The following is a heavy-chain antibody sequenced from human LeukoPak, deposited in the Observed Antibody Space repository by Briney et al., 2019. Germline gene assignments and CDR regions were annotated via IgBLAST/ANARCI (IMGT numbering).Heavy chain of an antibody. J-gene: IGHJ3*02. Sequence: SVKVSCKALGGTFSSYAISWLGKAPGQGLDWMGRIIPIFGTANYAQKFQGRVTITTDESTSTAYMELSSLRSEDTAVYYCATKRHPGLRWDPYAFDIWGQGTMVTVSS. CDR3: ATKRHPGLRWDPYAFDI. CDR2: IIPIFGTA. CDR1: GGTFSSYA. V-gene: IGHV1-69*05. D-gene: IGHD4-23*01.